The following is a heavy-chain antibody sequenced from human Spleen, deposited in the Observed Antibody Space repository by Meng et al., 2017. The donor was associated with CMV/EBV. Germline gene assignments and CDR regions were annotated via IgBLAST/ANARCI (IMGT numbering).Heavy chain of an antibody. D-gene: IGHD2-2*01. V-gene: IGHV3-38-3*01. CDR2: ISGGST. CDR3: ARDRGDIVVVPAAPYYYYGMDV. CDR1: GFTVSSNE. J-gene: IGHJ6*02. Sequence: GESLKISCAASGFTVSSNEMSWVRQAPGKGLEWVSSISGGSTYYADSRKGRFTISRDNSKNTLHLQMNSLRAEDTAVYYCARDRGDIVVVPAAPYYYYGMDVWGQGTTVTVSS.